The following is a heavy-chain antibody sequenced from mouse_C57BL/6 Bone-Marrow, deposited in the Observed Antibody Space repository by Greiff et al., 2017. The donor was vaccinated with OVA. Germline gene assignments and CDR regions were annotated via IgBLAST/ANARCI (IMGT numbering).Heavy chain of an antibody. V-gene: IGHV1-69*01. Sequence: QVQLKQPGAELVMPGASVKLSCKASGYTFTSYWMHWVKQRPGQGLEWIGEIDPSDSYTNYNQKFKGKSTLTVDKSSSTAYMQLSSLTSEDSAVYYCARSFDGYYLYYFDYWGQGTTLTVSS. D-gene: IGHD2-3*01. CDR1: GYTFTSYW. CDR3: ARSFDGYYLYYFDY. J-gene: IGHJ2*01. CDR2: IDPSDSYT.